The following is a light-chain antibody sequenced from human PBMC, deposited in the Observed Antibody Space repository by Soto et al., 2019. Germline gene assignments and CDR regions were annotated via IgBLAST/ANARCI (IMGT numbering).Light chain of an antibody. J-gene: IGLJ1*01. CDR2: EVN. CDR3: SSYTSDFRRV. Sequence: SALAQPASVSGSPGQSITVSCTGTSSDVGAYKYVSWYQQHPGKASKLMIYEVNNRPSGVSNRFSGSKSGNTASLTISGLQAEDEADYYCSSYTSDFRRVFGTGTKVTVL. V-gene: IGLV2-14*01. CDR1: SSDVGAYKY.